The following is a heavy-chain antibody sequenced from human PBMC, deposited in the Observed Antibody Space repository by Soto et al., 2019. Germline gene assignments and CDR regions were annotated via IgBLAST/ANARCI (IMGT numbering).Heavy chain of an antibody. CDR3: TSFPPRCGVRYCPFDY. D-gene: IGHD3-10*01. V-gene: IGHV3-49*04. J-gene: IGHJ4*02. Sequence: GGSLRLSCTASGFTFGDYAMSWVRQAPGKGLEWVGFIRSKAYGGTTEYAASVKGRFTISRDDSKSIAYLQMNSLKTEDTAVYYCTSFPPRCGVRYCPFDYWGQGTLVTVSS. CDR2: IRSKAYGGTT. CDR1: GFTFGDYA.